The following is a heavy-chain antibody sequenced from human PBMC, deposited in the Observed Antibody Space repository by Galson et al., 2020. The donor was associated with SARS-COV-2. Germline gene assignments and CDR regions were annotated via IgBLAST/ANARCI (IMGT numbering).Heavy chain of an antibody. CDR2: ISSSGRYI. J-gene: IGHJ5*02. CDR3: ARDNRGFLEWLPNSFDP. D-gene: IGHD3-3*01. Sequence: GGSLRLSCAASGFNLSSYNMNWVRQAPGKGLEWVSSISSSGRYIYYADSMKGRFTISRDNAKNSLYLHMNSLRAEDTALYYCARDNRGFLEWLPNSFDPWGQGTLVTVSS. CDR1: GFNLSSYN. V-gene: IGHV3-21*01.